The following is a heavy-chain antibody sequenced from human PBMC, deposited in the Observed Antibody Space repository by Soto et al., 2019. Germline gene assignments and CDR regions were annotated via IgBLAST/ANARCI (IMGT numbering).Heavy chain of an antibody. Sequence: PVGSLRLSCAASGFTFSSYAMHWVRQAPGKGLEWVAVISYDGSNKYYADSVKGRFTISRDNSKNTLYLQMNSLRAEDTAVYYCARTTYYDFWSGYYIWGQGTLVTVSS. CDR2: ISYDGSNK. CDR1: GFTFSSYA. CDR3: ARTTYYDFWSGYYI. J-gene: IGHJ4*02. D-gene: IGHD3-3*01. V-gene: IGHV3-30-3*01.